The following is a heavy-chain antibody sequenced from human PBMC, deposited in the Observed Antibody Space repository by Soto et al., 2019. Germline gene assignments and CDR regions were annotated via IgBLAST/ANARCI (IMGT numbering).Heavy chain of an antibody. V-gene: IGHV4-30-2*01. CDR1: GGSISSGGYS. Sequence: SETLSLTCAVSGGSISSGGYSWSWIRQPPGKGLEWIGYIYHSGSTYYNPSLKSRVTISVDRSKNQFSLKLSSVTAADTAVYYCARSQRRDGYNLDFFDYWGQGTLVTVSS. CDR3: ARSQRRDGYNLDFFDY. D-gene: IGHD5-12*01. CDR2: IYHSGST. J-gene: IGHJ4*02.